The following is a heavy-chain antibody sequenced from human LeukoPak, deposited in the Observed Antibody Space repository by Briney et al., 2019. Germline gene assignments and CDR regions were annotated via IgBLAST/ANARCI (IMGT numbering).Heavy chain of an antibody. CDR3: ATYRQVLLPFES. J-gene: IGHJ4*02. Sequence: PGGTLRLSCATSGFTFSNHGMNWVRQAPGKGLEWVSSIFPSGGEIHYADSVRGRFTISRDNSKSTLSLQMNSLRAEDTAIYYCATYRQVLLPFESWGQGTLVTVSS. CDR1: GFTFSNHG. V-gene: IGHV3-23*01. D-gene: IGHD2-8*02. CDR2: IFPSGGEI.